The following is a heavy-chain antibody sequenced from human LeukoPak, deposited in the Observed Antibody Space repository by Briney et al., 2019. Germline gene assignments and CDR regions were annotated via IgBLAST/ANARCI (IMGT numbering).Heavy chain of an antibody. J-gene: IGHJ6*02. D-gene: IGHD3-10*01. CDR2: IIPIFGTP. CDR1: GGTFISYA. CDR3: ARDSGSSGRYYYYGMDV. Sequence: ASVKVSCKASGGTFISYAFSWVRQAPGQGLEWMGGIIPIFGTPNYAQRFQGRVTITADESTSTAYMELSSLRSEDTAMYYCARDSGSSGRYYYYGMDVWGQGTTVTVSS. V-gene: IGHV1-69*13.